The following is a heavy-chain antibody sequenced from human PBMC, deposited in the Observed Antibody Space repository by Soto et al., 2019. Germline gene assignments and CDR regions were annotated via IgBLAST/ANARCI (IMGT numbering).Heavy chain of an antibody. D-gene: IGHD5-18*01. CDR1: GYTFNNYW. Sequence: GESLKISFQVSGYTFNNYWVAWVRQASGKGLEWVGRIRAKASNYATTYAASVRGRFTISRDDSKTTAYLQMNSLTTEDTAVYYCTRVHTDMAPFDYWGQGTLVTVSS. J-gene: IGHJ4*02. V-gene: IGHV3-73*01. CDR2: IRAKASNYAT. CDR3: TRVHTDMAPFDY.